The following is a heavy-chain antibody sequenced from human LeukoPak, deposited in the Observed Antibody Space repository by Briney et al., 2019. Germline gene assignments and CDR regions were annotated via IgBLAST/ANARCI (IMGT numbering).Heavy chain of an antibody. CDR2: IYYSGST. CDR3: ARLAPGGRYYYMDV. J-gene: IGHJ6*03. Sequence: SQTLSLTCTVSGGSISSGGYYWSWIRQHPGKGLEWIGYIYYSGSTYYNPSLKSRVTISVDTSKNQFSLKLSSVTAADTAVYYCARLAPGGRYYYMDVWGKGTTVTVSS. CDR1: GGSISSGGYY. D-gene: IGHD3-10*01. V-gene: IGHV4-31*03.